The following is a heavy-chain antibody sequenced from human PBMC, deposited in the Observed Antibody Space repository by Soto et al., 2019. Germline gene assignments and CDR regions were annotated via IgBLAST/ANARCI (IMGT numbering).Heavy chain of an antibody. CDR2: IDWDDDK. Sequence: GSGPTLVNPTQTLTLTCTFSGFSLSTSGMCVSWIRQPPGKALEWLALIDWDDDKYYSTSLKTRLTISKDTSKNQVVLTMTNMDPVDTATYYCARNGMYSSGCDAFDIWGQGTMVTVSS. V-gene: IGHV2-70*01. CDR1: GFSLSTSGMC. D-gene: IGHD6-19*01. CDR3: ARNGMYSSGCDAFDI. J-gene: IGHJ3*02.